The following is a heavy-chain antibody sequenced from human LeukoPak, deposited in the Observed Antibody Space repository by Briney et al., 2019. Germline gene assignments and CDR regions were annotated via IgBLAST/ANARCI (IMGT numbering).Heavy chain of an antibody. CDR1: GFTFSSYA. D-gene: IGHD1-26*01. V-gene: IGHV3-30*04. Sequence: GGSLRLSCAPSGFTFSSYAMHWVRQAPGKGLEWVAVISYDESNQYYADSVKGRITISRDNSKSTLYLQMNSLRAEDTAVYYCPRDRATLDYWGEGKLVTVSS. CDR3: PRDRATLDY. J-gene: IGHJ4*02. CDR2: ISYDESNQ.